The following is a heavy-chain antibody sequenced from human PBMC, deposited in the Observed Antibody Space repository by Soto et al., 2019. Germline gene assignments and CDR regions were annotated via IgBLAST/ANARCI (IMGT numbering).Heavy chain of an antibody. CDR1: GYIFSNYY. CDR2: INPSGGST. J-gene: IGHJ4*02. CDR3: ARDRPFSVSWEPIDY. V-gene: IGHV1-46*01. D-gene: IGHD6-13*01. Sequence: GASVKVSCKASGYIFSNYYIHWVRQAPGQGLEWMGIINPSGGSTRYAQKFQSRVTMTRDTSSSTVYMELSSLRFEDTAMYYCARDRPFSVSWEPIDYWGQGTLVTVSS.